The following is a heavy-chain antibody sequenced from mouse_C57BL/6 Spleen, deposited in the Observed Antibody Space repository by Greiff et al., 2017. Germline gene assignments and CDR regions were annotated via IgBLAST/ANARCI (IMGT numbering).Heavy chain of an antibody. Sequence: VQLQQSGAELVKPGASVKLSCTASGFNIKDYYMHWVKQRTEQGLEWIGRIDPEDGETTYAPNFQGKATITADTSSNTAYLQLSSLTSEDTAVYYCARSYYGSSMYFDVWGTGTTVTVSS. CDR2: IDPEDGET. D-gene: IGHD1-1*01. CDR1: GFNIKDYY. V-gene: IGHV14-2*01. J-gene: IGHJ1*03. CDR3: ARSYYGSSMYFDV.